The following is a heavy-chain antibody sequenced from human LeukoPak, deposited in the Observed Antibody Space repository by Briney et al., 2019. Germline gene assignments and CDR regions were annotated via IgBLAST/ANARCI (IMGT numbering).Heavy chain of an antibody. CDR1: GGSISSHY. Sequence: PSETLSLTCTVSGGSISSHYWSWIRQPPGKGLEWIGYIYYSGGTNYNPSLKSRVTMSVDTSKNQFSLKLSSVTAADTAVYYCARGLSAAGTVYMDVWGKGTTVTVSS. D-gene: IGHD6-13*01. J-gene: IGHJ6*03. V-gene: IGHV4-59*11. CDR2: IYYSGGT. CDR3: ARGLSAAGTVYMDV.